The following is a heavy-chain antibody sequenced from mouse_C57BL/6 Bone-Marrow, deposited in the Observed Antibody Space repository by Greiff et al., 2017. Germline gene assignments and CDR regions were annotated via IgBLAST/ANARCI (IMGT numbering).Heavy chain of an antibody. Sequence: EVQGVESGGGLVKPGGSLKLSCAASGFTFSSYAMSWVRQTPEKRLEWVATISDGGSYTYYPDNVKGRFTISRDNAKNNLYLQMIHMKSEDTAMYYCARGVYSNYLYYFDYWGQGTTLTVSS. J-gene: IGHJ2*01. D-gene: IGHD2-5*01. CDR3: ARGVYSNYLYYFDY. CDR2: ISDGGSYT. CDR1: GFTFSSYA. V-gene: IGHV5-4*01.